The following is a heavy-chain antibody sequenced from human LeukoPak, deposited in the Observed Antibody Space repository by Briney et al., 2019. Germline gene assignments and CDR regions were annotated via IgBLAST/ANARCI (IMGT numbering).Heavy chain of an antibody. CDR3: VSFYETY. Sequence: GGSLRLSCAASGNYWMHWVRQAPGKGLVWVSHVNSDGSWTSYADSVKGRFTISKDNAKNTVYLQMNSLRAEGTAVYYCVSFYETYWGRGTLVTVSS. V-gene: IGHV3-74*01. D-gene: IGHD2/OR15-2a*01. J-gene: IGHJ4*02. CDR1: GNYW. CDR2: VNSDGSWT.